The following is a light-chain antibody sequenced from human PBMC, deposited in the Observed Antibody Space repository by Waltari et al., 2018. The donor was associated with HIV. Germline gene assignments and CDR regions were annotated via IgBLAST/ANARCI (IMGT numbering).Light chain of an antibody. V-gene: IGKV3-20*01. CDR3: QQYGSSPMYS. J-gene: IGKJ2*03. CDR2: GAS. Sequence: DIVLTQSPGTLSLSPGERATLSCRASQSVSSDYIAWYQQKPGQAPRLLIYGASNRATGIPDRFSGSGAGKAFTLTIGRLEPEDLEVYYCQQYGSSPMYSFGQGTKVEMK. CDR1: QSVSSDY.